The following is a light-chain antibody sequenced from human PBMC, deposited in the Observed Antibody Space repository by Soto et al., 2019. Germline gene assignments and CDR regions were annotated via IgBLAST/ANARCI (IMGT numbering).Light chain of an antibody. CDR1: SSDVGGYNY. CDR2: DVS. J-gene: IGLJ2*01. Sequence: QSVLTQPRSVSGSPGQSVTISCTGTSSDVGGYNYVSWYQQHPGKAPKLMIYDVSKRPSGVPDRFSGSKSGNTASLTISGLQAEDEADYYCCSYAGSYTGVVVFGGGTQLTVL. V-gene: IGLV2-11*01. CDR3: CSYAGSYTGVVV.